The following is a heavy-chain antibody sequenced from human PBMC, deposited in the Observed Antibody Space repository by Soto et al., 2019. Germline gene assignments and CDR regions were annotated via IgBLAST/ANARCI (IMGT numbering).Heavy chain of an antibody. CDR1: GFTFSSYA. J-gene: IGHJ4*02. Sequence: GGSMRLCCAASGFTFSSYAMSWVRQAPGKGLEWVSAISGSGGSTYYADSVKGRFTISRDNSKNTLYLQMNSLRAEDTAVYYCAKDKDYSHYVYGYWGQGTLVTVSS. V-gene: IGHV3-23*01. CDR3: AKDKDYSHYVYGY. CDR2: ISGSGGST. D-gene: IGHD4-4*01.